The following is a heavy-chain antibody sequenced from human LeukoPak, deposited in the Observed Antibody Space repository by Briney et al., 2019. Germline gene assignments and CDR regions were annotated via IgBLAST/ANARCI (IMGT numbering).Heavy chain of an antibody. Sequence: GGSLRLSCAASGFTFSSYSMNWVRQAPGKGLEWVSSISSSSSYIYYADSVKGRFTISRDNAKNSLYLQMNSLRAEDTAVYYCASTSAVVVPAAMWGQGTLVTVSS. D-gene: IGHD2-2*01. V-gene: IGHV3-21*01. CDR3: ASTSAVVVPAAM. CDR2: ISSSSSYI. CDR1: GFTFSSYS. J-gene: IGHJ4*02.